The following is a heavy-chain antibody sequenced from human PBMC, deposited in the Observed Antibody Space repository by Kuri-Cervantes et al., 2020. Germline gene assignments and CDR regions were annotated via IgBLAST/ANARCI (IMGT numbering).Heavy chain of an antibody. Sequence: ASVKVSCKASGYTFXSYAMNWVRQAPGQGLEWMGMINPSXGSTNFAQTFQGRVTMTRDTSSTTVYMELSSLRSEDTAVXFCARVRDGXSYSYFDYWGQGTLVTVSS. V-gene: IGHV1-46*01. CDR1: GYTFXSYA. J-gene: IGHJ4*02. D-gene: IGHD5-24*01. CDR3: ARVRDGXSYSYFDY. CDR2: INPSXGST.